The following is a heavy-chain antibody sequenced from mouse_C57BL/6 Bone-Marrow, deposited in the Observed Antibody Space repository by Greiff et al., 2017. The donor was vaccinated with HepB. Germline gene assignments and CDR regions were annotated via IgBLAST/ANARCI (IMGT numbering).Heavy chain of an antibody. CDR1: GFNIKDDY. V-gene: IGHV14-4*01. D-gene: IGHD2-5*01. CDR2: IDPENGDT. Sequence: EVQLQQSGAELVRPGASVKLSCTASGFNIKDDYMHWVKQRPEQGLEWIGWIDPENGDTEYASKFQGKATITADTSSNTAYLQLSSLTSADTAVYYCTTDSNYPFAYWGQGTLVTVSA. CDR3: TTDSNYPFAY. J-gene: IGHJ3*01.